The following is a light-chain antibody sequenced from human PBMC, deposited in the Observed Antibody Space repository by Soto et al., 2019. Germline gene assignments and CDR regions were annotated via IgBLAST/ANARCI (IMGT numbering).Light chain of an antibody. CDR1: QSLVHSDGNTH. J-gene: IGKJ2*01. CDR3: MQGTHWPYT. Sequence: DVVMTQSPLSLPVTFGQPASISCRSTQSLVHSDGNTHLNWFQQRPGQSPRRLICKVSNRESGVPDRFSGSASGTDFTLKISRVEAEDVGVYYCMQGTHWPYTFGQGTKLEIK. V-gene: IGKV2-30*02. CDR2: KVS.